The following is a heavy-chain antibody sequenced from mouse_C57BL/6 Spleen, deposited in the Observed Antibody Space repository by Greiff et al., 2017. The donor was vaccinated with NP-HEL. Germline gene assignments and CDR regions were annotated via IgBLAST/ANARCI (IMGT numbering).Heavy chain of an antibody. Sequence: EVMLVESGGGLVQPGGSMKLSCVASGFTFSNYWMNWVRQSPETGLEWVAQIRLKSDNYATHYAESVKGRFTISRDDSKSSVYLQMNNLRAEDTGIYYCTYYGSSYVGLAYWGQGTLVTVSA. J-gene: IGHJ3*01. CDR1: GFTFSNYW. CDR2: IRLKSDNYAT. V-gene: IGHV6-3*01. D-gene: IGHD1-1*01. CDR3: TYYGSSYVGLAY.